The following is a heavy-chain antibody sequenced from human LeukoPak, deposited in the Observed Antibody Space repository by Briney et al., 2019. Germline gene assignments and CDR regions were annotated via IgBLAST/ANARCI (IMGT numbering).Heavy chain of an antibody. D-gene: IGHD6-19*01. CDR1: GFTFSSYA. CDR2: ILGSGRST. V-gene: IGHV3-23*01. Sequence: GGSLRLSCAASGFTFSSYAMSWVRQAPGKGLEWVSTILGSGRSTYYADSVKGRFTVSRDNSKNTLYLQMNSLTAKDTALYYCAKFRGPSSGWFFDYWGQGTLVTVSS. CDR3: AKFRGPSSGWFFDY. J-gene: IGHJ4*02.